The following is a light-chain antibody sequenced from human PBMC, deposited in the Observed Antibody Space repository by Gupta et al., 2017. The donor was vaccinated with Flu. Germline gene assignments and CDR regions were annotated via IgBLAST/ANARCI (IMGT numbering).Light chain of an antibody. V-gene: IGLV6-57*01. J-gene: IGLJ3*02. CDR3: QSYDNDNRGV. CDR2: DDN. Sequence: TVIYDDNKRPSGVPDRFSASIDMSSNSASLTISGLEPADEADYYCQSYDNDNRGVFDGGTKLTV.